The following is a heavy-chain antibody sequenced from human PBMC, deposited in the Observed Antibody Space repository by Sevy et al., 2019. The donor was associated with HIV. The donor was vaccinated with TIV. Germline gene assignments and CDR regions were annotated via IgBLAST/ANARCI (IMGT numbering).Heavy chain of an antibody. J-gene: IGHJ6*02. D-gene: IGHD5-12*01. V-gene: IGHV1-69*13. Sequence: ASVKVSCKASGDTFGNYAIAWVRQAPGQGLEWVGGIIPVFGSANSAQKFQDRATITADVSTSTAYMELRRLRSEDTAVYYCARSNPDGYNYSYYYGMDVWGQGTTVTVSS. CDR3: ARSNPDGYNYSYYYGMDV. CDR2: IIPVFGSA. CDR1: GDTFGNYA.